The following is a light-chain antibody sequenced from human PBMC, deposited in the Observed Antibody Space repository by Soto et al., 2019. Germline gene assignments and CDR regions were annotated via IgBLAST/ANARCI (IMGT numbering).Light chain of an antibody. CDR3: AAWYDSLNGVV. CDR2: SNN. CDR1: SSNIGSNT. J-gene: IGLJ2*01. V-gene: IGLV1-44*01. Sequence: QSVLTQPPSASGTPGQRVTISCSGSSSNIGSNTVNWYQQLAGTAPKLLIYSNNQRPSGVPDRFSGSKSGTSASLAISGLQSEDEANYYCAAWYDSLNGVVFGGGTKLTVL.